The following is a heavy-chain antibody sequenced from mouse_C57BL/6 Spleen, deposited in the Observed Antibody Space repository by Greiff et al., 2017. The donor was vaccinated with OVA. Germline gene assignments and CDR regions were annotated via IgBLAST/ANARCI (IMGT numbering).Heavy chain of an antibody. CDR2: IHPNSGST. CDR3: ARSTMVTTPDY. Sequence: VQLQQPGAELVKPGASVKLSCKASGYTFTSYWMHWVKQRPGQGLEWIGMIHPNSGSTNYNEKFKSKATLTVDKSSSTAYMQLSSLTSEDSAVYYCARSTMVTTPDYWGQGTTLTVSA. D-gene: IGHD2-2*01. J-gene: IGHJ2*01. V-gene: IGHV1-64*01. CDR1: GYTFTSYW.